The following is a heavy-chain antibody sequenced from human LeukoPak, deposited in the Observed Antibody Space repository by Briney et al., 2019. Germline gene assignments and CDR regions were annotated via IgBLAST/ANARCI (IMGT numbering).Heavy chain of an antibody. J-gene: IGHJ4*02. V-gene: IGHV4-59*01. D-gene: IGHD5-18*01. Sequence: PSETLSLTCTVSGGSISSYYWSWIRQPPGKGLEWIGYIYYSGSTNYNPSLKSRVTISVDTSKNQFSLKLSSVTAADTAVYYCARDSSKRRRGYSYGFDYWGQGTLVTVSS. CDR2: IYYSGST. CDR3: ARDSSKRRRGYSYGFDY. CDR1: GGSISSYY.